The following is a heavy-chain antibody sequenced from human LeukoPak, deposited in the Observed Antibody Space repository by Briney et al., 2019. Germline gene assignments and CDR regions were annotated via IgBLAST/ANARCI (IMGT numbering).Heavy chain of an antibody. CDR1: GGSISSGSYY. CDR2: IYTSGST. CDR3: ARGLSGIAARRGRDY. V-gene: IGHV4-61*02. J-gene: IGHJ4*02. Sequence: SETLSLTCTVSGGSISSGSYYWSWIRQPAGKGLEWIGRIYTSGSTNYNPSLKSRVTISVDTSKNQFSLKLSSVTAADTAVYYCARGLSGIAARRGRDYWGQGTLVTVSS. D-gene: IGHD6-6*01.